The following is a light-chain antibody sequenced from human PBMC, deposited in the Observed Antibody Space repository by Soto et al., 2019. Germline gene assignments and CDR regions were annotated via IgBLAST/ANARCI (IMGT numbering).Light chain of an antibody. CDR3: QSYDSSLSAHYV. J-gene: IGLJ1*01. CDR1: RSNIGATYD. Sequence: QSVLTHPPSVSGAPGQRVTISCTGSRSNIGATYDVQWYQQLPGTAPKLLIYGNSNRPSGVPDRFSGSKSGTSASLAITGLQADDESDYYCQSYDSSLSAHYVFGTGTKLTVL. V-gene: IGLV1-40*01. CDR2: GNS.